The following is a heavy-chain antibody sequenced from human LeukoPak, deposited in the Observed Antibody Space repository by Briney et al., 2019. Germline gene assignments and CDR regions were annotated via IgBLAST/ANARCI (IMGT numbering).Heavy chain of an antibody. J-gene: IGHJ4*02. CDR3: ARTNPAYGDYHY. CDR1: GFTVTDNY. D-gene: IGHD4-17*01. Sequence: GGSLRLSCAVSGFTVTDNYMSWVRQAPGKGLQWVSVIYPDGRTYYADSVKGRFTISRDICRNTLVLQMNSLRPAHPAVHYCARTNPAYGDYHYWGQGTLVTVPS. CDR2: IYPDGRT. V-gene: IGHV3-53*01.